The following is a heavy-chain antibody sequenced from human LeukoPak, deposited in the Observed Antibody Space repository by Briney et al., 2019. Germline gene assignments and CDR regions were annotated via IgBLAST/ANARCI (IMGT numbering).Heavy chain of an antibody. V-gene: IGHV3-48*03. CDR1: GFTFSNYE. CDR3: ARASDFAHGSDYYYYMDV. CDR2: ISSSGSDI. J-gene: IGHJ6*03. D-gene: IGHD3-10*01. Sequence: PGGSLRLSCAASGFTFSNYEMHWVRQAPGKGLEWVSYISSSGSDIYYADSVKGRFTISRDNAKNSLYLQMNSLRAEDTAVYYCARASDFAHGSDYYYYMDVWGKGTTVTISS.